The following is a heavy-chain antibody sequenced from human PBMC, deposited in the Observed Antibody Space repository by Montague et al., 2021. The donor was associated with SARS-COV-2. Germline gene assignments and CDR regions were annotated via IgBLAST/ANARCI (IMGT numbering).Heavy chain of an antibody. J-gene: IGHJ4*02. V-gene: IGHV4-39*01. D-gene: IGHD6-13*01. CDR2: IHYSGST. CDR1: GGSISSSSYY. CDR3: ARLLSWIAAAGTIRYFDY. Sequence: SETLSLTCTVSGGSISSSSYYWGWIRQPPGKGLEWIGSIHYSGSTYYNPSLKSRVTISVDTSKNQFSLKLSSVTAADTAVYYCARLLSWIAAAGTIRYFDYWGQGTLVTVSS.